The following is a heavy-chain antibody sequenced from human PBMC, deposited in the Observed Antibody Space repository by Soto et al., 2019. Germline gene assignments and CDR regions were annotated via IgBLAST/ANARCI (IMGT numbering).Heavy chain of an antibody. CDR1: GFSLSTTGMC. CDR2: IDWDDDK. V-gene: IGHV2-70*01. D-gene: IGHD1-26*01. Sequence: SGPTLVNPAQTLTLTCTFSGFSLSTTGMCVSWIRQPPGKALEWLALIDWDDDKYYSTSLKTRLTISKDTSKNQVVLTMTNMDPVDTATYYCARISRAGSGSYYYYYGMDVWGQGTTVTVSS. CDR3: ARISRAGSGSYYYYYGMDV. J-gene: IGHJ6*02.